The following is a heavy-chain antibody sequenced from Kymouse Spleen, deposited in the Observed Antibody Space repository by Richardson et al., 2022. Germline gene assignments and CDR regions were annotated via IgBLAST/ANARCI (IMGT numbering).Heavy chain of an antibody. D-gene: IGHD3-9*01. CDR2: INPSGGST. CDR1: GYTFTSYY. J-gene: IGHJ4*02. Sequence: QVQLVQSGAEVKKPGASVKVSCKASGYTFTSYYMHWVRQAPGQGLEWMGIINPSGGSTSYAQKFQGRVTMTRDTSTSTVYMELSSLRSEDTAVYYCARSYDILTGYYPFDYWGQGTLVTVSS. V-gene: IGHV1-46*03. CDR3: ARSYDILTGYYPFDY.